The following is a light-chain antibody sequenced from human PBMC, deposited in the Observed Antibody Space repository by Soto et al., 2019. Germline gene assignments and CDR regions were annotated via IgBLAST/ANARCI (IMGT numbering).Light chain of an antibody. CDR2: KAS. CDR1: QSISSW. J-gene: IGKJ5*01. CDR3: LQDFNYPIT. V-gene: IGKV1-5*03. Sequence: DIQMTQSPSTVSASVGDRVTITCRSSQSISSWLAWYQQKPGKAPKLLIYKASSLESGVPSRFSGSGSGTEFTLTISCLQPDDFATYYCLQDFNYPITFGHGTRLETK.